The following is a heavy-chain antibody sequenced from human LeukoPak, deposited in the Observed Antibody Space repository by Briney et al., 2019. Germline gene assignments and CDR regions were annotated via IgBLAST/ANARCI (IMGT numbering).Heavy chain of an antibody. CDR2: IIPTFGTA. V-gene: IGHV1-69*05. J-gene: IGHJ6*03. CDR1: GGTFSSYA. Sequence: GASVKVSCKASGGTFSSYAISWVRQAPGQGLEWMGEIIPTFGTANYAQKFQGRVTITTDESTSTAYMELSSLRSEDTAVYYCARWGDGYNPHWYYYYMDVWGKGTTVTVSS. D-gene: IGHD5-24*01. CDR3: ARWGDGYNPHWYYYYMDV.